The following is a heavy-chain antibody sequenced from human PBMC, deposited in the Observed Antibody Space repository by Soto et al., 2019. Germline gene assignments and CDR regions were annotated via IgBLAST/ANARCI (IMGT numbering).Heavy chain of an antibody. CDR1: GYTFTSYW. Sequence: GQSLKISCKGSGYTFTSYWIGWVRQMPGEGLEWRGVIYPSDSDIRYSPSFQGKVTISADTSITTAYLQWSSLKAADTAMYYCVRSGTSSGRFSDYWGQGTLVTAPQ. D-gene: IGHD2-15*01. J-gene: IGHJ4*02. CDR2: IYPSDSDI. V-gene: IGHV5-51*01. CDR3: VRSGTSSGRFSDY.